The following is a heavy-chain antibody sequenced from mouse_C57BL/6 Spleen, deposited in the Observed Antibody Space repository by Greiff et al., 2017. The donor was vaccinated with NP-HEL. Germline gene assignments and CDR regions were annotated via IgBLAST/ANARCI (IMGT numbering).Heavy chain of an antibody. CDR2: ISSGSSTI. CDR1: GFTFSDYG. CDR3: ARSNLNYSNYVWFAY. V-gene: IGHV5-17*01. D-gene: IGHD2-5*01. Sequence: DVHLVESGGGLVKPGGSLKLSCAASGFTFSDYGMHWVRQAPEKGLEWVAYISSGSSTIYYADTVKGRFTISRDNAKNTLFLQMTSLRSEDTAMYYCARSNLNYSNYVWFAYWGQGTLVTVSA. J-gene: IGHJ3*01.